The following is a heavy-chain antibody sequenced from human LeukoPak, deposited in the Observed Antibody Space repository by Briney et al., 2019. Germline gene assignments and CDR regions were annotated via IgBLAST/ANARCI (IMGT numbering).Heavy chain of an antibody. CDR2: IHHSGST. Sequence: SGTLSLTCALSGGSISSNDWWSWVRQPPGKGLEWIGEIHHSGSTNYNPSLKSRVIISVDKSKNQSSLKLSSVTAADTAEYYCARWGSATWYYYGMDVWGQGTTVTVSS. J-gene: IGHJ6*02. V-gene: IGHV4-4*02. D-gene: IGHD3-16*01. CDR3: ARWGSATWYYYGMDV. CDR1: GGSISSNDW.